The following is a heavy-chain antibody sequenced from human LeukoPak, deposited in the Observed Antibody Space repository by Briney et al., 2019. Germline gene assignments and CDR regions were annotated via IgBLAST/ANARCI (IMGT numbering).Heavy chain of an antibody. J-gene: IGHJ4*02. CDR2: IKEDGSEK. V-gene: IGHV3-7*05. CDR1: GFSFSSYW. Sequence: PGGSLRLSCAASGFSFSSYWMSWVRQAPGKGLEWVANIKEDGSEKYYVDSLKGRFTISRDNAKSSLSLQLNSLRAEHTAVYYCARDQGWLQFDNWGQGTLVTVSS. CDR3: ARDQGWLQFDN. D-gene: IGHD5-12*01.